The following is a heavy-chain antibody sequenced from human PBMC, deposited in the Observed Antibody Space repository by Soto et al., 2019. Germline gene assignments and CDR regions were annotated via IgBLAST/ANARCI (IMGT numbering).Heavy chain of an antibody. Sequence: EVQLVESGGGLVQPGRSLRLSCAASGFTFDDYAMHWVRQAPGKGLEWVSGLSWNSGSIGYADPVKGRFTISRDNAKNSLYPQMNSLRAEDTALYYCAKGGQLLSEGGGYWGQGTLVTVSS. CDR2: LSWNSGSI. D-gene: IGHD2-2*01. J-gene: IGHJ4*02. V-gene: IGHV3-9*01. CDR3: AKGGQLLSEGGGY. CDR1: GFTFDDYA.